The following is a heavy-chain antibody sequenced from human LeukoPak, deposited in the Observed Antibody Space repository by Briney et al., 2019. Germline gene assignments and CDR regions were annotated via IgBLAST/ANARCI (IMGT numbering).Heavy chain of an antibody. CDR2: ISAYNGNT. V-gene: IGHV1-18*04. CDR1: GYTFTSYG. J-gene: IGHJ5*02. Sequence: ASVKVSCKASGYTFTSYGISWVRQAPGQGLEWMGWISAYNGNTNYAQKLQGRVTMTTDTSTSTAYMELRSLRSDDTAVYYCARVAYYGSGSSCFDPWGQGTLATVSS. D-gene: IGHD3-10*01. CDR3: ARVAYYGSGSSCFDP.